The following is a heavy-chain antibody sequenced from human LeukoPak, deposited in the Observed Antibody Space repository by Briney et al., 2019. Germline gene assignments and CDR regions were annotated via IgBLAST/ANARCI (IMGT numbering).Heavy chain of an antibody. Sequence: GGSLRLSCAASGFTFDDYGMSWVRQAPGKGLEWVSGINWNGGSTGYADSVKRRFTISRDNAKNSLYLQMNSLRAEDTALYYCARDPGYVQLEHTYDYWGQGTLVTVSS. CDR2: INWNGGST. CDR1: GFTFDDYG. CDR3: ARDPGYVQLEHTYDY. V-gene: IGHV3-20*04. J-gene: IGHJ4*02. D-gene: IGHD1-1*01.